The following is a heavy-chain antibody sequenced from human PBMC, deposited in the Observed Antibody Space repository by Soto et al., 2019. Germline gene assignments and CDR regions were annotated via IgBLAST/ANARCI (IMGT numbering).Heavy chain of an antibody. CDR1: GFSLSSSGVG. Sequence: QITLKESGPTLVKPTQTLTLTCTFSGFSLSSSGVGVGWIRQHPEKALEWLALIDWDDAKRHSPSLKSRLTITNDTSKNKVVRTMTDMDPVDTATYYCAHRDGSGWYDYFDCWGQGILVTVSS. CDR2: IDWDDAK. CDR3: AHRDGSGWYDYFDC. D-gene: IGHD6-19*01. V-gene: IGHV2-5*02. J-gene: IGHJ4*02.